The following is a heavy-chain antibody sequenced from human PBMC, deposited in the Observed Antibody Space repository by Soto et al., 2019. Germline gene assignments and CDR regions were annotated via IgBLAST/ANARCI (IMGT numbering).Heavy chain of an antibody. Sequence: QVQLVESGGGVVQPGKSLRLSCAASGFTFSTYDMHWVRQAPGKGLEWVAVIWYDGSNKYHGDSLKGRFTISRDNSKNTLYLQINTLRAEDTAVYYCGRDGALGDTAVVDSWGQGTLVTVSS. D-gene: IGHD5-18*01. CDR1: GFTFSTYD. CDR3: GRDGALGDTAVVDS. V-gene: IGHV3-33*01. J-gene: IGHJ4*02. CDR2: IWYDGSNK.